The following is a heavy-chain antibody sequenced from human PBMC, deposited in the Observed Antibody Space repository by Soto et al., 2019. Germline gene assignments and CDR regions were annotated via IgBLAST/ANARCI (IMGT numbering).Heavy chain of an antibody. V-gene: IGHV1-69*08. CDR2: IIPILDIS. J-gene: IGHJ3*02. Sequence: QVQLVQSGAEVKKPGSSVKVSCKASGGTFSSYTISWVRQAPGQGLEWMGRIIPILDISNYAPKLQGRVTLTADKSTNTAYMELSSLRSGDTAIYYCAREPDRRNYYVALDIWGQGTMVTVSS. CDR1: GGTFSSYT. CDR3: AREPDRRNYYVALDI. D-gene: IGHD3-16*01.